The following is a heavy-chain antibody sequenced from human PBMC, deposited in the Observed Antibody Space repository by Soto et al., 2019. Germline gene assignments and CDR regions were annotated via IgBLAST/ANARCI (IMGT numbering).Heavy chain of an antibody. CDR3: AKDGGDGYNSGLVVFDY. Sequence: GGSLRFSCAASGFTFSSYAMSWVRQAPGKGLEWVSAISGSGGSTYYADSVKGRFTISRDNSKNTLYLQMNSLRAEDTAVYYCAKDGGDGYNSGLVVFDYWGQGTLVTVSS. CDR1: GFTFSSYA. V-gene: IGHV3-23*01. CDR2: ISGSGGST. D-gene: IGHD5-12*01. J-gene: IGHJ4*02.